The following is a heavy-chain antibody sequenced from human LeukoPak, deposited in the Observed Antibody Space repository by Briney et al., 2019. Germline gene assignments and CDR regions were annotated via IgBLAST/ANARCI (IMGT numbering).Heavy chain of an antibody. V-gene: IGHV3-33*01. CDR2: IWYDGSNK. CDR3: ARLSSAWSTLDAFDA. D-gene: IGHD6-13*01. Sequence: PGGSLRLSCAASGFTFSTYGMNWVRQAPGKGLEWVAIIWYDGSNKLYADSVKGRFTISRDNSMNTLYLQMSSLRVEDTAVYYCARLSSAWSTLDAFDAWGQGTMVTVSS. CDR1: GFTFSTYG. J-gene: IGHJ3*01.